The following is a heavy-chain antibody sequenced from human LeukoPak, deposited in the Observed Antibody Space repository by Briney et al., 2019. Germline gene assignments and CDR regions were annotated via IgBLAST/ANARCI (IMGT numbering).Heavy chain of an antibody. D-gene: IGHD6-13*01. CDR2: ISVDNDNT. CDR3: ARAGASRWSDY. CDR1: GYTFTGYY. J-gene: IGHJ4*02. V-gene: IGHV1-18*04. Sequence: ASVKVSCKASGYTFTGYYMHWVRQAPGQGLGWMGWISVDNDNTNYAQKLQGRVTVTTDTSTSTAYMELRSLRSDDTAVYYCARAGASRWSDYWGQGTLVTVSS.